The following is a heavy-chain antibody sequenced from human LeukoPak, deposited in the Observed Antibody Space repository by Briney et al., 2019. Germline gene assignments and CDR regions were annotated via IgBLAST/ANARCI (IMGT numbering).Heavy chain of an antibody. J-gene: IGHJ4*02. CDR2: IKSKTDGGTT. Sequence: GGSLRLSCAASGFTFTSYSMNWVRQAPGKGLEWVGRIKSKTDGGTTDYAAPVKGRFTISRDDSKNTLYLQMNSLKTEDTAVYYCTTGEYRYCSGGSCFDYWGQGTLVTVSS. D-gene: IGHD2-15*01. V-gene: IGHV3-15*07. CDR1: GFTFTSYS. CDR3: TTGEYRYCSGGSCFDY.